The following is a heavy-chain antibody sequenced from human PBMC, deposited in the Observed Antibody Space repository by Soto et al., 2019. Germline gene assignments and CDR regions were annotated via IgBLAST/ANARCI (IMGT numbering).Heavy chain of an antibody. CDR1: VCTFSVYR. CDR2: ISTTSTTI. D-gene: IGHD4-17*01. V-gene: IGHV3-48*02. CDR3: ARVRRCQEFFDY. Sequence: GALRRACAASVCTFSVYRMNWVRQAPGKGLEWVSYISTTSTTIYYADSVKGRFTISRDNAKNSLYLQMNSLRDEDTAVYYCARVRRCQEFFDYWGQGILVTVSS. J-gene: IGHJ4*02.